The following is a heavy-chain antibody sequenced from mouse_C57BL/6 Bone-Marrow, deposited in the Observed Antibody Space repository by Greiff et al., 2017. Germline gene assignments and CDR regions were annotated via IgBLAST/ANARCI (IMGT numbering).Heavy chain of an antibody. Sequence: QVQLQQPGAELVKPGASVKLSCKASGYTFTSYWMHWVKQRPGQGLEWIGMIHPNSGSTNYNEKFKSKATLTVDKSSSTAYMQLSSLTSEDSAVDYCVIYYYGAFDVWGTGTTVTVSS. D-gene: IGHD1-1*01. V-gene: IGHV1-64*01. CDR1: GYTFTSYW. CDR2: IHPNSGST. J-gene: IGHJ1*03. CDR3: VIYYYGAFDV.